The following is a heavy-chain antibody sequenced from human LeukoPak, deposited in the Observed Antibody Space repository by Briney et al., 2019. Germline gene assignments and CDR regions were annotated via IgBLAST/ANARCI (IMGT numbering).Heavy chain of an antibody. Sequence: GGSLRLSCAASGFPFRDYYMTWIREAPGKGLEWVSYISRSGDSLYYADSVEGRFTISRDNAKNSLFLQMNSLRADDTAVYYCAREVVIFPDYYYYGMDVWGQGTTVTVSS. V-gene: IGHV3-11*01. D-gene: IGHD3-9*01. J-gene: IGHJ6*02. CDR2: ISRSGDSL. CDR3: AREVVIFPDYYYYGMDV. CDR1: GFPFRDYY.